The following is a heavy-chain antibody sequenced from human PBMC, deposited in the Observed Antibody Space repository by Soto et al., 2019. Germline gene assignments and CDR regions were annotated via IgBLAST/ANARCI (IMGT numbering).Heavy chain of an antibody. CDR3: VRDSHGDY. Sequence: EVQLVESGGGLVQPGGSLRLSCAGSGFTFSTYWMHWVRQAPGKGLEWVSRIDHDGPTDYADSVRGRFTISRDNAENTLYLQMNSLRPEDTAVYDCVRDSHGDYWGQGTLVIVSS. CDR1: GFTFSTYW. V-gene: IGHV3-74*01. J-gene: IGHJ4*02. CDR2: IDHDGPT.